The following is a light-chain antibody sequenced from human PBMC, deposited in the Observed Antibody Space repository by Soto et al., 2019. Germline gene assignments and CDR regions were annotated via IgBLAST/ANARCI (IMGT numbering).Light chain of an antibody. CDR3: QQYDNWPLT. J-gene: IGKJ4*01. V-gene: IGKV3-15*01. CDR2: GAS. CDR1: QSVSSN. Sequence: EVVMTQSPATLSVSPGEGATPSCRASQSVSSNLAWYQKKPGQSHRLLIYGASTRATAVPARFSGSGSGTEFTLTISSLQSEDFAVYYCQQYDNWPLTFGGGTQVEIK.